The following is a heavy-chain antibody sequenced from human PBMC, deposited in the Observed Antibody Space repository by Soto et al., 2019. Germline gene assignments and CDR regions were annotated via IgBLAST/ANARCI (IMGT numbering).Heavy chain of an antibody. J-gene: IGHJ4*02. CDR3: ASYYDFWSGYRSAYYFDY. V-gene: IGHV4-39*01. Sequence: QLQLQESGPGLVKPSETLSLTCTVSGGSISSSSYYWGWIRQPPGKGLEWIGSIYYSGSTYYNPSLKSRVNISVGTSKNQFSLMLSSGTAADTAVYYCASYYDFWSGYRSAYYFDYWGQGTLVTVSS. CDR1: GGSISSSSYY. D-gene: IGHD3-3*01. CDR2: IYYSGST.